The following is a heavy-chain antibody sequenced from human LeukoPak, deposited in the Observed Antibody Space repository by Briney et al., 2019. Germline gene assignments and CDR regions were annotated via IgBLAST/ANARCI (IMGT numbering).Heavy chain of an antibody. J-gene: IGHJ4*02. CDR1: GFTVSSNY. CDR2: IYSGGST. D-gene: IGHD6-19*01. V-gene: IGHV3-53*01. Sequence: PGGSLRLSCAASGFTVSSNYMSWVRQAPGKGLEWVSVIYSGGSTYYADSVKGRFTISRDNSKNTLYLQMNSLRADDTAVYYCANPRSGWSPLNHWGQGTLVTVSS. CDR3: ANPRSGWSPLNH.